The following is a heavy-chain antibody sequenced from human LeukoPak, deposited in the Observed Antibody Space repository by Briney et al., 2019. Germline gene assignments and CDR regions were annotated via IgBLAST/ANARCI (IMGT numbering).Heavy chain of an antibody. CDR3: AREYKIPATGTLGFDI. V-gene: IGHV3-23*01. CDR2: ISGSGGST. D-gene: IGHD1-1*01. Sequence: GGSLRLSCAASGFTFSSYAMSWVRQAPGKGLEWVSAISGSGGSTYYADSVKGRFTISRDNSKNTLYLQMNSLRAEDTAVYYCAREYKIPATGTLGFDIWGPGTMVTVSS. J-gene: IGHJ3*02. CDR1: GFTFSSYA.